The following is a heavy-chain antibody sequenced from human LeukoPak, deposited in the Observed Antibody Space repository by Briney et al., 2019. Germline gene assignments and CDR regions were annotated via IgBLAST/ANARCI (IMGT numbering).Heavy chain of an antibody. D-gene: IGHD3-3*01. CDR1: GGSISNSYY. Sequence: SETLSLTCTVSGGSISNSYYWGWIRQPPGKGLEWIGSIYYSGITHYNPSLKSRVTILVDTSKNQFSLKLSSVTDADTAVYYCAGVRRSLNWFDSWGQGTLVTVSS. CDR3: AGVRRSLNWFDS. J-gene: IGHJ5*01. V-gene: IGHV4-39*01. CDR2: IYYSGIT.